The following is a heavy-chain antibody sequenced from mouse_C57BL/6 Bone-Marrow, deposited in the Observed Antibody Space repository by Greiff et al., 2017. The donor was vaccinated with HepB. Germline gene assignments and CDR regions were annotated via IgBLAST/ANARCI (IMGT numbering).Heavy chain of an antibody. J-gene: IGHJ2*01. CDR2: INPNSGST. CDR1: GYTFTSYW. D-gene: IGHD3-3*01. V-gene: IGHV1-64*01. CDR3: ARGGLYSDFDY. Sequence: QVQLQQPGAELVKPGASVKLSCKASGYTFTSYWMHWVKQRPGQGLEWIGMINPNSGSTNYNEKFKSKATLTVDKSSSTADVQLSSLTSEDAADYCGARGGLYSDFDYWGQGTTLTVSS.